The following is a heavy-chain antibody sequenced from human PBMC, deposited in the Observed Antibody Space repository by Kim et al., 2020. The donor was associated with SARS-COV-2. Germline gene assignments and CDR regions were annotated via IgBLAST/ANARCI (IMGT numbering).Heavy chain of an antibody. D-gene: IGHD2-15*01. J-gene: IGHJ3*02. V-gene: IGHV1-2*02. CDR3: MKGGCGGGNCDSGAFDI. Sequence: ASVKVSCKASGYRFSDHFLHWVRQAPGQGLEWMGWTSPNNGVSNYAREFQGRVTMTRDTSMSTAYMELTRLTFDDTATYYCMKGGCGGGNCDSGAFDIWGQGTMVTVSS. CDR2: TSPNNGVS. CDR1: GYRFSDHF.